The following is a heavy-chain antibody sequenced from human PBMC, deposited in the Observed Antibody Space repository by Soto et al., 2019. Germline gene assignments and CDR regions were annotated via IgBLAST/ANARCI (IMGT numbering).Heavy chain of an antibody. V-gene: IGHV1-8*01. CDR1: RYTFTSYD. CDR2: MNANSCNT. D-gene: IGHD2-8*01. CDR3: ASGPNGWFDP. Sequence: QVQLVQSGAEVKKPGASVKVSCKASRYTFTSYDINWVRQATGQGLEWMGWMNANSCNTGYAQKCQGRVTVTRNTSISTAYMELSSLRPEDTAVDYCASGPNGWFDPWGQGTLVTVSS. J-gene: IGHJ5*02.